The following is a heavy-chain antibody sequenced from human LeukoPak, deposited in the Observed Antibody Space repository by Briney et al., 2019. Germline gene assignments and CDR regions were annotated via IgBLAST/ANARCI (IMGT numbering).Heavy chain of an antibody. Sequence: PGRSLRLSCAASGFTFSSYAMHWVRQAPGKGLEWVAVISYDGSNKYYVDSVKGRFIISRDNSKNTLYLQMNSLRAEDTAVYYCARGIAAAGTVTDQGYYFDYWGQGTLVTVSS. V-gene: IGHV3-30-3*01. CDR1: GFTFSSYA. J-gene: IGHJ4*02. CDR2: ISYDGSNK. D-gene: IGHD6-13*01. CDR3: ARGIAAAGTVTDQGYYFDY.